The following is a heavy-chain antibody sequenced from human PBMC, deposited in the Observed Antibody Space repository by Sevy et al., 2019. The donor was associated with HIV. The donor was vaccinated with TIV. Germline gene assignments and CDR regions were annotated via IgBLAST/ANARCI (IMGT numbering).Heavy chain of an antibody. CDR3: AGIFGDLFDY. J-gene: IGHJ4*02. CDR1: GFTFSSYA. D-gene: IGHD3-3*01. CDR2: ISGSGGIT. V-gene: IGHV3-23*01. Sequence: GGSLRLSCAASGFTFSSYAMSWVRQAPGKGLEWVSDISGSGGITYYAVSVKGRFTISRDNSKNTLYLQMNSLRAEDTAVYYCAGIFGDLFDYWGQGTLVTVSS.